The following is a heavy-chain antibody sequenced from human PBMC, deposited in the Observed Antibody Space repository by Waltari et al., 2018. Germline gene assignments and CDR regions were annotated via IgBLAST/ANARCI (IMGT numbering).Heavy chain of an antibody. D-gene: IGHD2-15*01. J-gene: IGHJ4*02. CDR2: IYTSGST. CDR1: GGSISSGSYT. Sequence: QVQLQESGPGLVKPSQTLSLTCTVPGGSISSGSYTWSWIRRPAGKGLEWIGRIYTSGSTNYNPSLKSRVTISVDTSKNQFSLKLSSVTAADTAVYYCAGSVVVVAATPSPSDYWGQGTLVTVSS. V-gene: IGHV4-61*02. CDR3: AGSVVVVAATPSPSDY.